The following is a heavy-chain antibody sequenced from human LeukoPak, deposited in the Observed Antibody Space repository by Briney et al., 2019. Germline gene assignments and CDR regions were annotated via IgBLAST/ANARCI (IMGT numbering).Heavy chain of an antibody. CDR1: GYTFTGYY. V-gene: IGHV1-2*02. D-gene: IGHD6-19*01. J-gene: IGHJ4*02. CDR2: INPKSGGT. Sequence: ASLKVSCKASGYTFTGYYMHWVRQAPGQGLEWMGWINPKSGGTNYAQRFQGRVTMTRDTSISTAYMELNRLTSDDTAVYYCARDSSGADYWGQGTLVTVSS. CDR3: ARDSSGADY.